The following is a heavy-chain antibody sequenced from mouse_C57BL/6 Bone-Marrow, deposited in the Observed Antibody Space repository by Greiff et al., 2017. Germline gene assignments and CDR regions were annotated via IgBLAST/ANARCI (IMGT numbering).Heavy chain of an antibody. V-gene: IGHV15-2*01. D-gene: IGHD1-1*01. J-gene: IGHJ1*03. Sequence: VQLQQSGSELRSPGSSVKLSCKDFDSEVFPIAYMSWVRQKPGHGFEWIGGILPSIGRTIYGEKFEDKATLDADTLSNTAYLELNSLTSEDSAIYYCARTSYYYGSSPGFDVWGTGTTVTVSS. CDR3: ARTSYYYGSSPGFDV. CDR2: ILPSIGRT. CDR1: DSEVFPIAY.